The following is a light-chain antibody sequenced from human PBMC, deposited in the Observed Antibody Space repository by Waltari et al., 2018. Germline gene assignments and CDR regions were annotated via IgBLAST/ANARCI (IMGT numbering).Light chain of an antibody. CDR2: DVS. J-gene: IGLJ3*02. Sequence: QSALTQPASVSGSPGQSVTISCTGASSDIGRYDIVSWYQQHPGNAPKLIICDVSKRPSGVSDRFSGSKSGDTASLTISGLQFEDEADDYCCSYAGNYIWVFGGGTRLTVL. CDR1: SSDIGRYDI. CDR3: CSYAGNYIWV. V-gene: IGLV2-23*02.